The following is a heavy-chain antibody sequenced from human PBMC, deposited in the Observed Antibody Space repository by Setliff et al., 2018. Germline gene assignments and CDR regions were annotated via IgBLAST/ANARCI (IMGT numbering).Heavy chain of an antibody. Sequence: GGSLRLSCAASAFTFKNYWMSWVRQAPGKGLEWVANIKGDGSEKFYLDSVKGRFTISRDNAKNSLYLQMNSLRAEDTAVYYCAKYVKKFAHFDYWGQGTLVTVSS. V-gene: IGHV3-7*03. CDR2: IKGDGSEK. CDR3: AKYVKKFAHFDY. CDR1: AFTFKNYW. J-gene: IGHJ4*02. D-gene: IGHD3-16*01.